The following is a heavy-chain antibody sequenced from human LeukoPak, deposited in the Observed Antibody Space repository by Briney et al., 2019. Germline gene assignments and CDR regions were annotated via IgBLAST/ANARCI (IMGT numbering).Heavy chain of an antibody. D-gene: IGHD5-18*01. Sequence: PGGSLRLSCAASGFTFSSYGMHWVRQAPGKGLEWVAVISYDGSNKYYADSVKGRFTISRDNSKNTLYLQMNSLRAEDTAVYYCAKDRSIQLWGLYGMDVWGQGTTVTVSS. CDR3: AKDRSIQLWGLYGMDV. J-gene: IGHJ6*02. CDR2: ISYDGSNK. CDR1: GFTFSSYG. V-gene: IGHV3-30*18.